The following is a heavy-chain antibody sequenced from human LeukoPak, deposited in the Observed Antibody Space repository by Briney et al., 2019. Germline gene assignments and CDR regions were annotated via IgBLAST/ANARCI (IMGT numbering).Heavy chain of an antibody. CDR2: IKQDGSEK. CDR1: GFTFSSYW. J-gene: IGHJ4*02. Sequence: LPGGSQRLSCAASGFTFSSYWMSWVRQAPGKGLEWVANIKQDGSEKYYVDSVKGRFTISRDNAKNSLYLQMNSLRAEDTAVYYCARVIHLRYFDWFFDYWGQGTLVTVSS. V-gene: IGHV3-7*04. CDR3: ARVIHLRYFDWFFDY. D-gene: IGHD3-9*01.